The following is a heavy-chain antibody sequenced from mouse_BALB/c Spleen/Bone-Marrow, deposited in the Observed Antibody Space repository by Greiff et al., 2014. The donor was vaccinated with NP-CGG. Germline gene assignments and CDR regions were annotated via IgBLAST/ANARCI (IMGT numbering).Heavy chain of an antibody. CDR3: AQGYDWAMDY. D-gene: IGHD2-14*01. V-gene: IGHV14-3*02. CDR1: GFHIKDTY. J-gene: IGHJ4*01. Sequence: DVQLQASVAELVKPGASVKLSCTASGFHIKDTYMHWVKQRPEQGLEWIGRIDPANGNTKYDPKFQGKATITADTSSNTAYLQLNSLTSEDTAVYYCAQGYDWAMDYWGQGTSVTVSS. CDR2: IDPANGNT.